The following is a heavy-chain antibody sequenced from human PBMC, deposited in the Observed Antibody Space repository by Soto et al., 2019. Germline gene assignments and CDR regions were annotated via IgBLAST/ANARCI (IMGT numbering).Heavy chain of an antibody. CDR1: GFTFTNYW. D-gene: IGHD6-19*01. Sequence: EVQLVESGGGLVQPGGSLRLSCEASGFTFTNYWMTWVRQAPGQGLEWVANINQAGTEKNYVDSVKGRFSNSRDNAENSLYLRLRSLRPVDTAVYYCAREDSPAESFYSRAWYRGFDNWGQVTLVTVSS. CDR2: INQAGTEK. V-gene: IGHV3-7*01. J-gene: IGHJ4*01. CDR3: AREDSPAESFYSRAWYRGFDN.